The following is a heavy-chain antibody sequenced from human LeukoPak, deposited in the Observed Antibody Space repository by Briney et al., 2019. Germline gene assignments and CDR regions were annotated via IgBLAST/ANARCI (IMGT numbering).Heavy chain of an antibody. CDR3: ARHWGVRPLDFDY. Sequence: KPSETLSLTCTVSGGSVSSGSYYWSWIRQPPGKGLGWIGYIYYSGSTNYNPSLKSRVTISVDTSKNLFSLKLTSVTATDTAVYYCARHWGVRPLDFDYWGQGTLVTVSS. V-gene: IGHV4-61*01. J-gene: IGHJ4*02. CDR1: GGSVSSGSYY. CDR2: IYYSGST. D-gene: IGHD3-10*01.